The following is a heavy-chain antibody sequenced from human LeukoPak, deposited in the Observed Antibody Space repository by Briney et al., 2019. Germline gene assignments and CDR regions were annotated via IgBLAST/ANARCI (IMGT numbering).Heavy chain of an antibody. CDR1: GGSISSYY. Sequence: SSETLSLTCTVSGGSISSYYWSWIRQPPGKGLEWIGYIYYSGSTDYNPSLQSRLTISVDTSKNQFSLKLRSVTAADTAVYYCARHHDSSGFYFDYWGQGTLVTVSS. CDR2: IYYSGST. V-gene: IGHV4-59*08. D-gene: IGHD3-22*01. CDR3: ARHHDSSGFYFDY. J-gene: IGHJ4*02.